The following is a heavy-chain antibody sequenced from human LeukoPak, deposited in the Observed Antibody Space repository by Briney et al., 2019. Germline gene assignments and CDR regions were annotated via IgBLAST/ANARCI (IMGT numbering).Heavy chain of an antibody. Sequence: RASVKVSCKASGGTFSSYAISWVRQAPGQGLEWMGGIIPIFGTANYAQKFQGRVTITADESTSTAYMELSSLRSEDTAVYYCAKSGGPTSILFGYWGQGTLVTVSS. J-gene: IGHJ4*02. CDR3: AKSGGPTSILFGY. D-gene: IGHD2-21*01. CDR2: IIPIFGTA. V-gene: IGHV1-69*13. CDR1: GGTFSSYA.